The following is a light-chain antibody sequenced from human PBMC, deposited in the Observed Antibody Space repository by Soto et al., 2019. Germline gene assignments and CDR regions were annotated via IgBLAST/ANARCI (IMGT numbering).Light chain of an antibody. Sequence: QSVLTQPPSVSGSPGQSVTMSCTGTRYDVGGYNYVSWYQQHPGKAPKVIIYEVDKRPSGVPDRFTGSKSGNTASLTVSGLQAEDEAGYYCSSYGGSDNYVLFGGGTKVTVL. CDR2: EVD. J-gene: IGLJ3*02. CDR1: RYDVGGYNY. V-gene: IGLV2-8*01. CDR3: SSYGGSDNYVL.